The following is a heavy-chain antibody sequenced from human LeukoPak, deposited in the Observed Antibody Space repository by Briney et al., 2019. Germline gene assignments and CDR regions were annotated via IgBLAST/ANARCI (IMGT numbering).Heavy chain of an antibody. D-gene: IGHD6-19*01. J-gene: IGHJ4*02. V-gene: IGHV3-74*01. Sequence: GGSLRLSCAASGFTFSSYWMHWVRQAPGKGLVWVSRINSDGSSTSYADSVKGRFTISRDNAKNTPYLQMNSLRAEDTAVYYCASSIAVAGSSDYWGQGTLVTVSS. CDR3: ASSIAVAGSSDY. CDR2: INSDGSST. CDR1: GFTFSSYW.